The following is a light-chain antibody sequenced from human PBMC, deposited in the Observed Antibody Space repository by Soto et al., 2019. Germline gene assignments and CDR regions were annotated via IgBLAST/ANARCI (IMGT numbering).Light chain of an antibody. Sequence: DIQMTQSPSTVSASVGDGVTITCRASQSISSWLAWYQQKPGKAPKLLIYDASSLESGVPSRFSGSGSGTEFTLTISSLQPDDFATYYCQQYNSYPTFXQGTKADIK. CDR2: DAS. CDR1: QSISSW. CDR3: QQYNSYPT. J-gene: IGKJ1*01. V-gene: IGKV1-5*01.